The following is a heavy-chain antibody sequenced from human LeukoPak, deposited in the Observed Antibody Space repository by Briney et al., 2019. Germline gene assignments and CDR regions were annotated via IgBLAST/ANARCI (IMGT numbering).Heavy chain of an antibody. CDR2: ISAYNGNT. J-gene: IGHJ4*02. D-gene: IGHD2-21*02. V-gene: IGHV1-18*01. Sequence: ASVKVSCKASGYTFTSYGISWVRQAPGQGLEWMGWISAYNGNTNYAQKLQGRVTMTTDTSTSTAYMELRSLRSDDTAVYYCARGRHAPAYCGGDCYSGTLDYWGQGTLVTVSS. CDR1: GYTFTSYG. CDR3: ARGRHAPAYCGGDCYSGTLDY.